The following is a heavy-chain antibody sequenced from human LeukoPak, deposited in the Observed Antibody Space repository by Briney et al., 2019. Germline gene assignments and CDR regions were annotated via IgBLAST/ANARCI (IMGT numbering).Heavy chain of an antibody. J-gene: IGHJ4*02. CDR2: LYYSGTA. CDR1: GVSMNNSSSY. V-gene: IGHV4-39*07. Sequence: SETLPLTCSVSGVSMNNSSSYWGWIRQPPGKGLEWMGALYYSGTAYYNPSLKSRVTISLDKSANQFSLKVSSVTAADAAVYFCARVSPYMTTTDYWGRGTLVTVSS. D-gene: IGHD4-17*01. CDR3: ARVSPYMTTTDY.